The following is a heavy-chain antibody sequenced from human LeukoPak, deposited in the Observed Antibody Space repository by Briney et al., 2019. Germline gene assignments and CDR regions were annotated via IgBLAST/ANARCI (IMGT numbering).Heavy chain of an antibody. CDR2: IYYSGTT. D-gene: IGHD3-10*01. V-gene: IGHV4-39*01. CDR3: ARSYYYGSGSYGPYFDS. Sequence: SETLSHTCTVSGGSVSSSSYYWGWIRQPPGKGLEWIGSIYYSGTTYYNTSLESRVTISVDTSKNQFSLDLSSVTAADTAVYNCARSYYYGSGSYGPYFDSWGQGTLVTVSS. CDR1: GGSVSSSSYY. J-gene: IGHJ4*02.